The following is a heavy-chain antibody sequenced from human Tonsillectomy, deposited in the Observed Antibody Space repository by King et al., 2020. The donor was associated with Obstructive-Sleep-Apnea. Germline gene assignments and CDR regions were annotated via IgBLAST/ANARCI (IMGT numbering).Heavy chain of an antibody. CDR3: ARGPKGYYGSGRALGY. D-gene: IGHD3-10*01. Sequence: VQLQQWGAGLLKPSETLSLTCAVYGGSFSGYYWSWIRQPPGKGLEWIGEINHSGSTNYNPSLKSRVTISVDTSKNQFSLKLGSVTAADTAVYYCARGPKGYYGSGRALGYWGQGTLVTVSS. J-gene: IGHJ4*02. V-gene: IGHV4-34*01. CDR1: GGSFSGYY. CDR2: INHSGST.